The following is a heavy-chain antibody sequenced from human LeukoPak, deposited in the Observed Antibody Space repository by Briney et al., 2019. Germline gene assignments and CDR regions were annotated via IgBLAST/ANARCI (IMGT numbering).Heavy chain of an antibody. Sequence: ASVKVSCKASGYTFTSYGISWVRQAPGQGLEWMGWISAYNGNTNYAQKLQGRVTMTTDTSTSTACMELRSLRSDDTAVYYCARSLVGATHFDYWGQGTLVTVSS. CDR1: GYTFTSYG. D-gene: IGHD1-26*01. V-gene: IGHV1-18*01. CDR3: ARSLVGATHFDY. J-gene: IGHJ4*02. CDR2: ISAYNGNT.